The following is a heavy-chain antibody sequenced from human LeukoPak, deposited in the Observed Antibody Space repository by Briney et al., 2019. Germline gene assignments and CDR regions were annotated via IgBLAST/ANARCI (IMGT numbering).Heavy chain of an antibody. Sequence: SQTLSLTCTVSGGSITSGSYYWSWIRQHPGKGLEWIGYISYSGSTYSNPSLKSRLTISLDTSKNHFSLKLSSVTAADTAVYYCARVRGDSSGDYWGQGTLVSVSS. V-gene: IGHV4-31*03. CDR2: ISYSGST. D-gene: IGHD3-22*01. J-gene: IGHJ4*02. CDR3: ARVRGDSSGDY. CDR1: GGSITSGSYY.